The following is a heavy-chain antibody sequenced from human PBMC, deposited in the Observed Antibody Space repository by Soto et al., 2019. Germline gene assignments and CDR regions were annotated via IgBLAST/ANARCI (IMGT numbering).Heavy chain of an antibody. V-gene: IGHV4-31*03. CDR2: IYYSGST. J-gene: IGHJ3*02. Sequence: QVQLQESGPGLVKPSQTLSLTCTVSGGSISSGGYYWSWIRQHPGKGLEWIGYIYYSGSTYYNPYLKSRVTISVDTSKNQFSLKLSSVTAADTAVYYCARGVPGGRPLRQNYAAFDIWGQGTMVTVSS. CDR1: GGSISSGGYY. D-gene: IGHD2-15*01. CDR3: ARGVPGGRPLRQNYAAFDI.